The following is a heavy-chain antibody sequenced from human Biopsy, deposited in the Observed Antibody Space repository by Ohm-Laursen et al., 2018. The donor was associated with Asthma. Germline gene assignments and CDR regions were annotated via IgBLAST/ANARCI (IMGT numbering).Heavy chain of an antibody. CDR1: GFTFGDYW. CDR2: IKHDGSEN. D-gene: IGHD3-3*02. V-gene: IGHV3-7*01. CDR3: ARTFHFWSPYHAEHYQL. J-gene: IGHJ1*01. Sequence: GSLRLSCSASGFTFGDYWTSWVRQVPGRGLEWVANIKHDGSENNHVDSLKGRFTISRDNAKNSLYLQMNSLRAEDTAVYYCARTFHFWSPYHAEHYQLWGQGTLVTVSS.